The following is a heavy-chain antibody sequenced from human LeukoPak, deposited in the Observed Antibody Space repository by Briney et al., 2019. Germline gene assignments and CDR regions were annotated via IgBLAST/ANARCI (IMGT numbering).Heavy chain of an antibody. V-gene: IGHV3-11*06. D-gene: IGHD1-26*01. J-gene: IGHJ4*02. Sequence: GGSLRLSCAASGFTVRDYYMNWIRQAPGKGLEWVSYIDRSGTHTNYADSVKGRFTISRDNAKNSLYLQMNSLRAEDTAVYYCARDLTVGPTFIGVWGQGTLVTVSS. CDR3: ARDLTVGPTFIGV. CDR1: GFTVRDYY. CDR2: IDRSGTHT.